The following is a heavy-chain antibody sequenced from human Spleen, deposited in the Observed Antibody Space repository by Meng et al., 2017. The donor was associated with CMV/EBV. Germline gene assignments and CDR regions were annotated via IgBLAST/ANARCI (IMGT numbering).Heavy chain of an antibody. D-gene: IGHD3-3*01. V-gene: IGHV4-31*02. CDR2: IQCSERS. CDR3: ARLSRGRFLDVDP. J-gene: IGHJ5*02. Sequence: SGGSISSGGYYWSWIRQHPGKGLEWIGYIQCSERSYYNPSLKSRVTISVDTSKNQFSLKLSSVTAADTAVYYCARLSRGRFLDVDPWGQGTLVTVSS. CDR1: GGSISSGGYY.